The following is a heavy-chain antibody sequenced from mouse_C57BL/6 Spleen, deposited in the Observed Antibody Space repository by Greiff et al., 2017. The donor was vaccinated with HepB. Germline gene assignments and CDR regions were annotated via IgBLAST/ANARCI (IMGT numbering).Heavy chain of an antibody. CDR2: ISSGSSTI. CDR1: GFTFSDYG. Sequence: EVKLQESGGGLVKPGGSLKLSCAASGFTFSDYGMHWVRHAPEKGLEWVAYISSGSSTIYYADTVKGRFTISRDNAKNTLFLQMTSLRSEDTAMYYCARPQLGGYFDYWGQGTTLTVSS. D-gene: IGHD4-1*02. J-gene: IGHJ2*01. V-gene: IGHV5-17*01. CDR3: ARPQLGGYFDY.